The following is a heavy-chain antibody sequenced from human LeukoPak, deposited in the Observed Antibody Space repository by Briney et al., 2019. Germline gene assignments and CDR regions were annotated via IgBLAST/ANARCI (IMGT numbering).Heavy chain of an antibody. D-gene: IGHD5-18*01. CDR3: AKDRYSYAFEYSDS. J-gene: IGHJ4*02. V-gene: IGHV3-30*18. CDR1: GFTFSSYG. CDR2: ISNDGSKK. Sequence: PGGSLRLSCAASGFTFSSYGMHWVRLAPGKGLDWVAVISNDGSKKYYADSVKGRFTISRDNSKNTLSLQVSSLRTEDTAVYYCAKDRYSYAFEYSDSWGQGTLVTVSS.